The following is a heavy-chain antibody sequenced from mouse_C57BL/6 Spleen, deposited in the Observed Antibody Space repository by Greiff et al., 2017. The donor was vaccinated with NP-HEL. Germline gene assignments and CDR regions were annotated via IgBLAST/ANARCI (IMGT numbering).Heavy chain of an antibody. CDR2: INYDGSST. Sequence: EVMLVESEGGLVQPGSSMKLSCTASGFTFSDYYMAWVRQVPEKGLEWVANINYDGSSTYYLDSLKSRFIISRDNAKNILYLQMSSLKSEDTATYYCARDPAMGFDYWGQGTTLTVSS. V-gene: IGHV5-16*01. CDR1: GFTFSDYY. CDR3: ARDPAMGFDY. J-gene: IGHJ2*01. D-gene: IGHD2-3*01.